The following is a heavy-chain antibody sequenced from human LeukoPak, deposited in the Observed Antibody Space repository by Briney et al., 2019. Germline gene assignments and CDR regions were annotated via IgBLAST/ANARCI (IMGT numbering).Heavy chain of an antibody. V-gene: IGHV3-23*01. CDR2: ISGSAGGT. D-gene: IGHD5-12*01. CDR1: EFTFSSYA. Sequence: GGSLRLSCAASEFTFSSYAMSWVRQAPGKGLEWVSAISGSAGGTYYADSVKGRFTISRDNSKNTLYLLMHSLRAEDTAVYYCAKGAGYSGHDLSSYFDYRGQGILVTVSS. J-gene: IGHJ4*02. CDR3: AKGAGYSGHDLSSYFDY.